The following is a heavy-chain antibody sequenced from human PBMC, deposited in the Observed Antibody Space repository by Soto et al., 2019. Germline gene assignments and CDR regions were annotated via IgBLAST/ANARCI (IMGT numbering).Heavy chain of an antibody. Sequence: EVQLVESEGGLVQRGGSLRLSCAASGFTFNYYWMHWVRQAPGQGLVWVSHIHSDGSTTTYADSVKGRFTISRDNAKNTLYLQMNSLGAEDTGVYYCVRGDKGGFDLWGQGTTVTVSS. CDR3: VRGDKGGFDL. V-gene: IGHV3-74*01. CDR2: IHSDGSTT. J-gene: IGHJ3*01. CDR1: GFTFNYYW. D-gene: IGHD2-21*02.